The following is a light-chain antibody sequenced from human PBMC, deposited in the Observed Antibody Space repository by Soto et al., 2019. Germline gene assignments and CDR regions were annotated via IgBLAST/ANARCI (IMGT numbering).Light chain of an antibody. CDR2: DVS. CDR3: QQYDSYRT. V-gene: IGKV1-5*01. Sequence: DIQMTQSPSTLSASVGDRVTITCRASQNVSTWLAWYQHKPRKAPKLLLFDVSNLESGVLSRFSGSGSGTEFTLTISSLQSDDFATYYCQQYDSYRTFGQGTKVETK. J-gene: IGKJ1*01. CDR1: QNVSTW.